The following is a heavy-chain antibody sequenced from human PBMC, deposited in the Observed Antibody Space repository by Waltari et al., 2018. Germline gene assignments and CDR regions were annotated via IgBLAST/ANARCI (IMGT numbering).Heavy chain of an antibody. Sequence: EVQLVESGGGLVQPGGSLRLSCSGSGFPFTNHWMSWVRQAPGKGPEWVASIKQDGSEKYYVDSMKGRFTISRDNAKNSLSLQMDSLRAEDTAVYVCARGVTTVEYWGQGTLVTVSS. V-gene: IGHV3-7*04. CDR2: IKQDGSEK. CDR3: ARGVTTVEY. CDR1: GFPFTNHW. J-gene: IGHJ4*02. D-gene: IGHD2-21*02.